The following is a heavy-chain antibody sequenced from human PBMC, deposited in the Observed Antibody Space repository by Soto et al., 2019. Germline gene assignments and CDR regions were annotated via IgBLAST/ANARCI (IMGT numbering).Heavy chain of an antibody. CDR2: INPNSGGT. Sequence: GASVKVSCKASGYTFTGYYMHWVRQAPGQGLEWMGWINPNSGGTNYAQKFQGWVTMTRDTSISTAYMELSRLRSDDTAVYYCARDGGYCSGGSCYSDYYYYGMDVWGQGTTVTVSS. D-gene: IGHD2-15*01. CDR3: ARDGGYCSGGSCYSDYYYYGMDV. J-gene: IGHJ6*02. CDR1: GYTFTGYY. V-gene: IGHV1-2*04.